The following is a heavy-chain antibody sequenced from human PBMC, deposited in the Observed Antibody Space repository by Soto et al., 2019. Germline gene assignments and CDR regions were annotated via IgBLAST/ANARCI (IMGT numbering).Heavy chain of an antibody. CDR1: GYTFTSYG. CDR3: ARALDGAPNY. V-gene: IGHV1-18*01. Sequence: QVQLVQSGAEVKKPGASVKVSCKASGYTFTSYGISWVRQAPGQGLEWMGWISAYNGNTNCAKKLQGRVTRTTATTRSAAYMQLRRRRADDTVVYYGARALDGAPNYWGQGTLVTVSS. D-gene: IGHD3-3*01. J-gene: IGHJ4*02. CDR2: ISAYNGNT.